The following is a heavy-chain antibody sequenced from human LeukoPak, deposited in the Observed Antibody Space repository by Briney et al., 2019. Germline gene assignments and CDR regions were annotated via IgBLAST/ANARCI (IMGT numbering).Heavy chain of an antibody. CDR2: MNPNSGNT. J-gene: IGHJ5*02. CDR3: VRLFVQEPSGWFDP. V-gene: IGHV1-8*01. Sequence: ASVKVSCKTSGYTFFSYEINWVRQPPGQGLEWMGWMNPNSGNTAYAQKFQGRVTMTRDVSIRTAYMELSSLRSEDTAVYYCVRLFVQEPSGWFDPWGQGTLVTVS. D-gene: IGHD3-10*01. CDR1: GYTFFSYE.